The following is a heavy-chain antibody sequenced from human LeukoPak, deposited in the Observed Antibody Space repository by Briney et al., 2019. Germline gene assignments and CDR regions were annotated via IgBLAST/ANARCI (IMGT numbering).Heavy chain of an antibody. CDR1: GGSISSSSYY. D-gene: IGHD6-13*01. V-gene: IGHV4-39*07. CDR2: VYHSGKT. CDR3: EREGVQAAGVEY. Sequence: KPSETLSLTCTVSGGSISSSSYYWGWIRQPPGKGLEWIGSVYHSGKTYYNPSLKSRVTISVDTSKNQFSLKLSSVTAADTAVYYCEREGVQAAGVEYWGQGTLVTVSS. J-gene: IGHJ4*02.